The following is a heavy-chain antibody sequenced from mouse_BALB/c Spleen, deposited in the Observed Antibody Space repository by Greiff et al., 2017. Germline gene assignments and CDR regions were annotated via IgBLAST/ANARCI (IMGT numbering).Heavy chain of an antibody. CDR3: ARSEITSYAMDY. CDR2: IYPGDGDT. CDR1: GYTFTSYW. D-gene: IGHD2-4*01. Sequence: VQLQQSGAELARPGASVKLSCKASGYTFTSYWMQWVKQRPGQGLEWIGAIYPGDGDTRYTQKFKGKATLTADKSSSTAYMQLSSLASEDSAVYYCARSEITSYAMDYWGQGTSVTVSS. V-gene: IGHV1-87*01. J-gene: IGHJ4*01.